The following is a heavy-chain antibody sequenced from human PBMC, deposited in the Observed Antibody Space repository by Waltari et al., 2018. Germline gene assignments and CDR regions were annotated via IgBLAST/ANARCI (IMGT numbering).Heavy chain of an antibody. J-gene: IGHJ4*02. CDR3: ARDRGIYGGFDY. D-gene: IGHD4-17*01. V-gene: IGHV4-59*01. Sequence: QVQLQESGPGLVKPSETLSLTCTVSGGSISSYYWSWIRQPPGKGLEWIGYIYYSGSTNYNPSLKSRVTISVDTSKNQFSLKLSSVTAADTAVYYCARDRGIYGGFDYWGQGTLVTVSS. CDR2: IYYSGST. CDR1: GGSISSYY.